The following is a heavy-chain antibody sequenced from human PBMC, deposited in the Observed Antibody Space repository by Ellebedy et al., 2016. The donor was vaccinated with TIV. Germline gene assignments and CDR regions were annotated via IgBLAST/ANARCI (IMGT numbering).Heavy chain of an antibody. V-gene: IGHV3-15*07. CDR2: IQRNSDGGAT. D-gene: IGHD1-26*01. CDR1: GFTFSSYT. Sequence: PGGSLTLSCAASGFTFSSYTMNWVRQAPGKGLEWVGRIQRNSDGGATDYAAPVKGRFTISRDDSKNMLYLQMNSLKTEDTGVYYCTTDGSFRWGQGTLVTVSS. J-gene: IGHJ4*02. CDR3: TTDGSFR.